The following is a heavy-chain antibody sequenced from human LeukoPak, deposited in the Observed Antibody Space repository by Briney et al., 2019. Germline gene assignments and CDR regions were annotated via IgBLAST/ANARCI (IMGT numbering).Heavy chain of an antibody. J-gene: IGHJ6*03. D-gene: IGHD1-26*01. CDR3: ARGSGVGDYYYYYYMDV. Sequence: ASVKVSCKASGYTFTGYYMHWVRQAPGQGLEWMGRINPNSGGTNYGQKFQGRVTMTRDTSISTAYMGLSRLRSDDTAVYYCARGSGVGDYYYYYYMDVWGKGTTVTVSS. CDR1: GYTFTGYY. CDR2: INPNSGGT. V-gene: IGHV1-2*06.